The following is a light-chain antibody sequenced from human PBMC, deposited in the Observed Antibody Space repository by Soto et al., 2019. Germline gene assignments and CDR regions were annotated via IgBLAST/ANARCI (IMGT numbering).Light chain of an antibody. CDR2: AAS. CDR1: QGISSY. J-gene: IGKJ4*01. Sequence: AILMTQSPSSFSASPGDRVTITCRASQGISSYLAWYQQKPGKAPKLLIYAASTLQSGVPSRFSGSGSGTDFTLTTSCLQSEDFATYYCQQYYSYPLTFGGGTKV. CDR3: QQYYSYPLT. V-gene: IGKV1-8*01.